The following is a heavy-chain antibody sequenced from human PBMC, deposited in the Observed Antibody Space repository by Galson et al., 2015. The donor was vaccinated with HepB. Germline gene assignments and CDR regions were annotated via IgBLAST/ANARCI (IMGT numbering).Heavy chain of an antibody. CDR3: ARGDYFDYYYYGMDV. CDR1: GGSISSYY. Sequence: SETLSLTCTVSGGSISSYYWSWIRQPPGKGLEWIGYIYYSGSTNYNPSLKSRVTISVDTSKNQFSLKLSSVTAADTAVYYCARGDYFDYYYYGMDVWGQGTTVTVSS. D-gene: IGHD2/OR15-2a*01. J-gene: IGHJ6*02. CDR2: IYYSGST. V-gene: IGHV4-59*08.